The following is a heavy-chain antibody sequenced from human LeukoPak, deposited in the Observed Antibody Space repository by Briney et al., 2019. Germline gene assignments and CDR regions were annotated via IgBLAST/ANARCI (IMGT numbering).Heavy chain of an antibody. CDR2: IKQDGSQK. CDR1: GFTFSDYW. V-gene: IGHV3-7*01. J-gene: IGHJ3*02. Sequence: GGSLRLSCTASGFTFSDYWMTWVRQAPGKGLEWVANIKQDGSQKSYVDSVRGRFTISRDNAKNSLYLQLNSLRDEDTAVYYCARDRGSIVVVLPSTFDIWGQGTMVTVSS. D-gene: IGHD2-15*01. CDR3: ARDRGSIVVVLPSTFDI.